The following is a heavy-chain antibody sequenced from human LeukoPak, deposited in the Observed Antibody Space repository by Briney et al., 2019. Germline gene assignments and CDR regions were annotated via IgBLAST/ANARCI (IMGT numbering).Heavy chain of an antibody. V-gene: IGHV3-74*01. CDR1: GFTYSNYW. CDR3: ASASSHRIAAGGDY. D-gene: IGHD6-13*01. J-gene: IGHJ4*02. Sequence: GGSLRLSCAASGFTYSNYWMHWVRQAPGKGLVWVSRINSDGSSRNYADSVKGRFTISRDNAKNTLYLQMNSLRAEDTAVYYCASASSHRIAAGGDYWGQGTLVTVSS. CDR2: INSDGSSR.